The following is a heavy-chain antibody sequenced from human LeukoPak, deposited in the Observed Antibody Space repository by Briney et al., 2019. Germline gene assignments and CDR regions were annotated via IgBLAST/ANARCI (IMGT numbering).Heavy chain of an antibody. CDR1: GFTFSSYS. CDR3: ARDTQDRITIFGVVIISVGMDV. CDR2: ISSSSSYI. D-gene: IGHD3-3*01. V-gene: IGHV3-21*01. Sequence: GGSLRLSCAASGFTFSSYSMNWVRQAPGKGLEWVSSISSSSSYIYYADSVKGRFTISRDSAKNSLYLQMNSLRAEDTAVYYCARDTQDRITIFGVVIISVGMDVWGQGTTVTVSS. J-gene: IGHJ6*02.